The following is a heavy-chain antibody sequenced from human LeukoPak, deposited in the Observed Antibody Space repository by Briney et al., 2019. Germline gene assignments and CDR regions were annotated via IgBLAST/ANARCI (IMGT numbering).Heavy chain of an antibody. V-gene: IGHV3-21*01. Sequence: GGSLRLSCEASGFTFSAYAMTWVRQAPGQGLEWVSSISSSSSYIYYADSVKGRFTISRDNAKNSLYLQMNSLRAENTAVYYCARDPYSSSWYGSLYGMDVWGQGTTVTVSS. CDR2: ISSSSSYI. CDR3: ARDPYSSSWYGSLYGMDV. J-gene: IGHJ6*02. D-gene: IGHD6-13*01. CDR1: GFTFSAYA.